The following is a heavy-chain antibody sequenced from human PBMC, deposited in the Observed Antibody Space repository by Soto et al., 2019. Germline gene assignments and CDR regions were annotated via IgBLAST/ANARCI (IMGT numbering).Heavy chain of an antibody. J-gene: IGHJ4*02. V-gene: IGHV3-7*05. Sequence: QLVGSGGGLVQPGGSLRLSCTTPGLTFNNYWMSWLRQTPGKGLEWVANINQDGSQTYYVDSVKGRFTFSRDNAKTSLYLQMNSLRVEDTAVYYCARFSRSHDTEYWGQGTLVTVSS. CDR1: GLTFNNYW. D-gene: IGHD5-18*01. CDR3: ARFSRSHDTEY. CDR2: INQDGSQT.